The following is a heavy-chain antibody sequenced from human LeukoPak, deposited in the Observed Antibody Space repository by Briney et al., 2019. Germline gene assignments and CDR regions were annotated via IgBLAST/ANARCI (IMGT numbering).Heavy chain of an antibody. V-gene: IGHV4-34*01. CDR1: GGSFSGYY. J-gene: IGHJ4*02. CDR3: AGRPAAAGTKTLLRY. CDR2: INHCGST. D-gene: IGHD6-13*01. Sequence: SETLSLTCAVYGGSFSGYYWSWIRQPPGKGLEWIGEINHCGSTNYNPSLKSRVTISVDTSKNQFSLKLSSVTAADTAVYYCAGRPAAAGTKTLLRYWGQGTLVTVSS.